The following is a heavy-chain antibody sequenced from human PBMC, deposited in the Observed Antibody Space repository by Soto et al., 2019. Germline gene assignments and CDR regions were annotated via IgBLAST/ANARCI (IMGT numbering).Heavy chain of an antibody. D-gene: IGHD2-2*01. CDR2: INNDGSST. V-gene: IGHV3-74*01. J-gene: IGHJ4*02. CDR3: ARGACTSTSCWDY. Sequence: EVQLVESGGGLVQPGGSLRLSCAASGFTFSSNWMHWVRQAPGKGLVWVSRINNDGSSTNYGDSVKGRFTISRDNAKNTLYLQMNSLRAEETDVYDCARGACTSTSCWDYWCQGTLGTVSS. CDR1: GFTFSSNW.